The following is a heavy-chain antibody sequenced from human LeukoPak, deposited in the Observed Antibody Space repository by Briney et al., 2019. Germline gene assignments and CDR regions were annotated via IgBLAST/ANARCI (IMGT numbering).Heavy chain of an antibody. J-gene: IGHJ5*02. CDR2: IYYSGST. CDR3: ARVILRTVVTPYVWWFDP. Sequence: SETLSLTCTVSGGSISSGDYYWSWIRQPPGKGLEWFGYIYYSGSTYYNPSLKSRVTISVDTSKNQFSLKLSSVTAADTAVYYCARVILRTVVTPYVWWFDPCGQGTLVTVSA. D-gene: IGHD4-23*01. CDR1: GGSISSGDYY. V-gene: IGHV4-30-4*08.